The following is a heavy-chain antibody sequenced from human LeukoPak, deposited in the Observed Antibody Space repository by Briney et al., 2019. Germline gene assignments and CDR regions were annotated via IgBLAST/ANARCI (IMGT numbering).Heavy chain of an antibody. D-gene: IGHD3-16*01. CDR3: ARADRLHGGPYLIGP. V-gene: IGHV1-2*02. CDR2: INPNSGDI. CDR1: GYTFTDYY. J-gene: IGHJ5*02. Sequence: PRASVKVSCKTSGYTFTDYYLHWVRQAPGQGLEWMGWINPNSGDISSAQKFQGRVTMTRDTSITTVYMEVSWLTSDDTAIYYCARADRLHGGPYLIGPWGQGTLVTVSS.